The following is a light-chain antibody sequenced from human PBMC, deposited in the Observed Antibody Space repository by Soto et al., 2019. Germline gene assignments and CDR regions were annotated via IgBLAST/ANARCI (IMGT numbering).Light chain of an antibody. CDR3: QQTYNTPRT. J-gene: IGKJ2*01. CDR2: FGS. Sequence: DIQMTQSPSSVAASMGDRVILTCRASQDIGNLLAWYQQKPGKAPKLLIYFGSNLQTGVPSRFSGSGSGTDFTLTISSLQPDDLATYYCQQTYNTPRTFGQGTKLEI. V-gene: IGKV1-12*01. CDR1: QDIGNL.